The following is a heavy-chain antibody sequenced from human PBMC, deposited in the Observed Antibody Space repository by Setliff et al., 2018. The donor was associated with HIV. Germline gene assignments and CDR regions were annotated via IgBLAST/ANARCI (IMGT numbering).Heavy chain of an antibody. CDR2: MYTSEST. CDR3: AREHSGTYPDFSFYMDA. D-gene: IGHD1-26*01. CDR1: GGSISGAYDY. V-gene: IGHV4-61*09. J-gene: IGHJ6*03. Sequence: SETLSLTCTVSGGSISGAYDYWTWIRQPAGKGLEWIGHMYTSESTNYNPSLRSRLTISVYTSKNQFSLKLRSVTAADTAVYYCAREHSGTYPDFSFYMDAWGKGTTVTVSS.